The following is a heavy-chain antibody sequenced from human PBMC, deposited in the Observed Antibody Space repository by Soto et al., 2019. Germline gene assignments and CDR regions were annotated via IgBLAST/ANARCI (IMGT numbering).Heavy chain of an antibody. Sequence: PSETLSLTCTVSGGSISSGGYYWSWIRQHPGKGLEWIGYIFYSGTTYYNPSLKSRVTISIDTSKNQFSLKLGSVTAADTAVYYCARATSHYASGRYEGGYYYFDYWGQGTLVTVSS. J-gene: IGHJ4*02. CDR3: ARATSHYASGRYEGGYYYFDY. CDR2: IFYSGTT. CDR1: GGSISSGGYY. D-gene: IGHD3-10*01. V-gene: IGHV4-31*03.